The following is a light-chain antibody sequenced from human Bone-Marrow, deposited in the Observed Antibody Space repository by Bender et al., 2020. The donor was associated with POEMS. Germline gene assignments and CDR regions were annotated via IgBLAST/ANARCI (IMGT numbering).Light chain of an antibody. CDR3: AVWDDSLNGWV. V-gene: IGLV2-8*01. Sequence: QSALTQPPSASGSPGQSVTISCTGTSSDVGGYNFVSWYQQHPGKAPKLLIYDVSKRPSGVPDRFSASKSGNTASLTVSGLQAEDEADYYCAVWDDSLNGWVFGGGTKLTVL. J-gene: IGLJ3*02. CDR1: SSDVGGYNF. CDR2: DVS.